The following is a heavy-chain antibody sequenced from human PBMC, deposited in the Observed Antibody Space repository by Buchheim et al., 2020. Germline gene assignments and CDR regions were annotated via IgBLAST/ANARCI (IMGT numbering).Heavy chain of an antibody. D-gene: IGHD4-17*01. CDR3: ARVRRTLRFYYYYGMDV. V-gene: IGHV4-59*01. CDR2: IHYSGTT. J-gene: IGHJ6*02. CDR1: GDSISNYY. Sequence: QVQLQESGPGLVKPSETLSLTCTVSGDSISNYYWSWIRQPPGKGLEWIAYIHYSGTTKYNPSLKSQVTISLDTSKSQFSLKLNSVTAGDTAVYYCARVRRTLRFYYYYGMDVWGQGTT.